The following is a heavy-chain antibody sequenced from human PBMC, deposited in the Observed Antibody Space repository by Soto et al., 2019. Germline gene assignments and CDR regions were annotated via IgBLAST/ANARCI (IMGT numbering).Heavy chain of an antibody. CDR1: GFTFSSYG. J-gene: IGHJ4*02. V-gene: IGHV3-33*01. CDR3: ARDRGGSCYFDY. CDR2: IWYDGSNK. D-gene: IGHD2-15*01. Sequence: GGSLRLSCAAPGFTFSSYGMHWVRQAPGKGLEWVAVIWYDGSNKYYADSVKGRFTISRDNSKNTLYLQMNSLRAEDTAVYYCARDRGGSCYFDYWGQGTLVTVSS.